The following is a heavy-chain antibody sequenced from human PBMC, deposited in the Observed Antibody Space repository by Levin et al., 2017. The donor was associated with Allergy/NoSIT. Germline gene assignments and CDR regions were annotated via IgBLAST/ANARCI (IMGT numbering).Heavy chain of an antibody. CDR3: ARGISGSAGGYYYGMDV. D-gene: IGHD5-12*01. Sequence: AGESLKISCAASGFTFDDYGMTWVRQAPGKGLEWVSGIFWNGGNTGYADSVKGRFTISRDNAKNSLYLQMNSLRAEDTALYYCARGISGSAGGYYYGMDVWGQGTTVTVSS. V-gene: IGHV3-20*04. CDR1: GFTFDDYG. CDR2: IFWNGGNT. J-gene: IGHJ6*02.